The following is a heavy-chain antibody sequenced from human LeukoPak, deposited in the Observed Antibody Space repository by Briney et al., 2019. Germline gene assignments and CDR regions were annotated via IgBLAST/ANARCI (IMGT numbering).Heavy chain of an antibody. D-gene: IGHD5-18*01. Sequence: GGSLRLSCAASGFTFSSYAMSWVRQAPGKGLEWVSSISSSSSYIYYADSVKGRFTISRDNAKNSLYLQMNSLRAEDTAVYYCAREGTAMVTLADYWGQGTLVTVSS. CDR3: AREGTAMVTLADY. CDR2: ISSSSSYI. J-gene: IGHJ4*02. CDR1: GFTFSSYA. V-gene: IGHV3-21*01.